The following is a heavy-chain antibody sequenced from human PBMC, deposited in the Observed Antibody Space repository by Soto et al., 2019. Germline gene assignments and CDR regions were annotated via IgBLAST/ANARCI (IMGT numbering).Heavy chain of an antibody. CDR3: ARSISNCYYYYGMDV. J-gene: IGHJ6*02. D-gene: IGHD4-4*01. V-gene: IGHV5-51*01. CDR2: IYPGDSDT. Sequence: PGESLKISCKGSGYSFTSYWIGWVRQMPGKGLEWMGIIYPGDSDTRYSPSFQGQVTISADKSISTAYLQWSSLKASDTAMYYCARSISNCYYYYGMDVWGQGTTVTV. CDR1: GYSFTSYW.